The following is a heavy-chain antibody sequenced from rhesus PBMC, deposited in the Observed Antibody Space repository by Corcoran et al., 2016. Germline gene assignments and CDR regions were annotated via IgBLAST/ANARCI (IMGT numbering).Heavy chain of an antibody. CDR1: GFTFSSYD. CDR3: TRVFPIYEDDYGYYPSPIFDY. D-gene: IGHD3-9*01. V-gene: IGHV3-136*01. Sequence: EVQLVESGGGLVQPGGSLRLSCAASGFTFSSYDMSWVRQAPGKGLAWVSYISSPCKTRYYAHSGKVRLTSSRDNAKNWLSLQMSSLRADDTAVYYCTRVFPIYEDDYGYYPSPIFDYWGQGVLVTVSS. J-gene: IGHJ4*01. CDR2: ISSPCKTR.